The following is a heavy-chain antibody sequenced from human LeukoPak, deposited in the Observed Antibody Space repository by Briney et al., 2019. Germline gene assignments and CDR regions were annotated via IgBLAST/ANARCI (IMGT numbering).Heavy chain of an antibody. CDR3: ARDHHIVVVTAIEHDAFDI. V-gene: IGHV3-21*01. CDR2: ISSSSSYI. CDR1: GFRFDDYG. Sequence: GGSLRLSCVASGFRFDDYGMSWVRQAPGKGLEWVSSISSSSSYIYYADSVKGRFTISRDNAKNSLYLQMNSLRAEDTAVYYCARDHHIVVVTAIEHDAFDIWGQGTMVTVSS. J-gene: IGHJ3*02. D-gene: IGHD2-21*02.